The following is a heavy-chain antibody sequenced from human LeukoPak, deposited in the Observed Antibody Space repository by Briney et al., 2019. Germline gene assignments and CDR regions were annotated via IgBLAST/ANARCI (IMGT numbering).Heavy chain of an antibody. CDR3: AREKDSSSWYTVWDY. CDR2: ISAHNGDT. Sequence: ASVKVSCKASGYTFTSYGISWVRQAPGQGLEWMGWISAHNGDTNYAQKLQGRVTMTTDTSTSTAYMELRSLRSDDTAVYYCAREKDSSSWYTVWDYWGQGTQVTVSS. CDR1: GYTFTSYG. J-gene: IGHJ4*02. D-gene: IGHD6-13*01. V-gene: IGHV1-18*01.